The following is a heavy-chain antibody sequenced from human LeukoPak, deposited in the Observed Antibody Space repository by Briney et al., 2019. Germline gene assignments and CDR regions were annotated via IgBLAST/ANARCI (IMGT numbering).Heavy chain of an antibody. D-gene: IGHD3-16*02. V-gene: IGHV3-30-3*01. Sequence: GGSQRPSCAASGFTFSSYAMHWVRQAPGKGLGWVAVISYDGSNKYYPDSVKSRFTISRDNSKKAQYLQMNSLRAEDTAVYYCARDGVMITFGGVIVIPGPIDYWGQGTLVTVSS. CDR1: GFTFSSYA. CDR2: ISYDGSNK. J-gene: IGHJ4*02. CDR3: ARDGVMITFGGVIVIPGPIDY.